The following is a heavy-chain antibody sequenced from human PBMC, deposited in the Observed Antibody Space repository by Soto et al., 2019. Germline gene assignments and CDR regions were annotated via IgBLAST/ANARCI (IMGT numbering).Heavy chain of an antibody. CDR1: GGSFSGYY. CDR3: ARGPPTFSPKKNWFDP. J-gene: IGHJ5*02. V-gene: IGHV4-34*01. CDR2: INHSGST. Sequence: SETLSLTCAVYGGSFSGYYWSWIRQPPGKGLEWIGEINHSGSTNYNPSLKSRVTISVDTSKNQFSLKLSSVTAADTAVYYCARGPPTFSPKKNWFDPWGQGTLVTVSS.